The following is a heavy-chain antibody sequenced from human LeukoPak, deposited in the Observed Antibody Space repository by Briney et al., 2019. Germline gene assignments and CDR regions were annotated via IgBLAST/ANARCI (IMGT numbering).Heavy chain of an antibody. CDR3: ARGRRGRYYYDSSGRKTAYYFDY. D-gene: IGHD3-22*01. J-gene: IGHJ4*02. V-gene: IGHV1-8*01. Sequence: ASVKVPCKASGYTFTSYDINWVRQATGQGLEWMGWMNPNSGNTGYAQKFQGRVTMTRNTSISTADMELSSLRSEDTAVYYCARGRRGRYYYDSSGRKTAYYFDYWGQGTLVTVSS. CDR2: MNPNSGNT. CDR1: GYTFTSYD.